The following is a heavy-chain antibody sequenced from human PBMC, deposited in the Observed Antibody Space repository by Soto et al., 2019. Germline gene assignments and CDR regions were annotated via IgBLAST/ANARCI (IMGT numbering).Heavy chain of an antibody. Sequence: QLQLRESGPGLVKPSETLSLTCSVSGDSVSSISHYWAWIRLSPGKGLEWIGSIYYTGHTYYNPSLRSRVTLSLDTSKNQFSLKLRSVTAVDTAVYYCAKDTIRLGFCSGGTCYSDSWGQGTLVTVSS. V-gene: IGHV4-39*02. J-gene: IGHJ4*03. CDR2: IYYTGHT. CDR3: AKDTIRLGFCSGGTCYSDS. CDR1: GDSVSSISHY. D-gene: IGHD2-15*01.